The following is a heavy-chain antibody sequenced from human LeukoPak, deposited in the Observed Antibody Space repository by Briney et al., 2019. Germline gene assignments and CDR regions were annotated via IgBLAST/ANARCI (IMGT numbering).Heavy chain of an antibody. CDR1: GFTFSSYE. CDR2: ISGGGGTI. D-gene: IGHD4-11*01. CDR3: ATETENSNYDAFDI. J-gene: IGHJ3*02. V-gene: IGHV3-48*03. Sequence: GGSLRPSCAASGFTFSSYEMNWVRQAPGKGLEWVSYISGGGGTIYYADSVKGRFTISRDNAQNSLYLHMNSLRAEDTAVYYCATETENSNYDAFDIWGQGTMVTVSS.